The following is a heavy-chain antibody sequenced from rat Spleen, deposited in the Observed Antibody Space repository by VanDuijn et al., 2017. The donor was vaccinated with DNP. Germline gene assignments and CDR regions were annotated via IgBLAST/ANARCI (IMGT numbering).Heavy chain of an antibody. V-gene: IGHV2-6*01. D-gene: IGHD5-1*01. CDR1: GFALTSYT. CDR3: AQFAKLGE. CDR2: MSSGGST. Sequence: QVQLKESGPGLVQPSQTLSLTCTVSGFALTSYTVTWVRQPPGKGLEWIAAMSSGGSTYYNSAPKSRLSISRDTSKSQVFLKMNSLQTEDTAMYFCAQFAKLGEWGQGVMVTVSS. J-gene: IGHJ2*01.